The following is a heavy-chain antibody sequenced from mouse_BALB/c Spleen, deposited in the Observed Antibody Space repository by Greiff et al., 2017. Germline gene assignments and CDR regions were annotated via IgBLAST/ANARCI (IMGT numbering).Heavy chain of an antibody. CDR2: ISYSGST. J-gene: IGHJ3*01. Sequence: EVKLQESGPGLVKPSQSLSLTCTVTGYSITSDYAWNWIRQFPGNKLEWMGYISYSGSTSYNPSLKSRISITRDTSKNQFFLQLNSVTTEDTATYYCATTMITTGWFAYWGQGTLVTVSA. V-gene: IGHV3-2*02. D-gene: IGHD2-4*01. CDR3: ATTMITTGWFAY. CDR1: GYSITSDYA.